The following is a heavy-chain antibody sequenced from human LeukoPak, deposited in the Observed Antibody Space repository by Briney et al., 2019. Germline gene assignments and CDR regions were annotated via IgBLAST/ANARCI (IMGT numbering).Heavy chain of an antibody. D-gene: IGHD5-24*01. CDR2: ISDSGGST. V-gene: IGHV3-23*01. Sequence: GGSLRLSCAASGFTFISYAMSWVRQAPGKGLEWVSAISDSGGSTYYADSVKGRFSISRDKSKNTLYLQMNSLRAEDTAVYYCAKVREMATIIYFDYWGQGALVTVSS. J-gene: IGHJ4*02. CDR1: GFTFISYA. CDR3: AKVREMATIIYFDY.